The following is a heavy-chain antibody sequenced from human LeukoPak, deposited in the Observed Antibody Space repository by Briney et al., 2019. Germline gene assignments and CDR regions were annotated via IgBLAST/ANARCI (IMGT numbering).Heavy chain of an antibody. J-gene: IGHJ3*02. CDR1: GGSISSSSYY. V-gene: IGHV4-39*07. CDR2: IYYSGST. D-gene: IGHD1-26*01. Sequence: SETLSLTCTVSGGSISSSSYYWGWIRLPPGKGLEWIGSIYYSGSTYYNPSLKSRVTISVDTSKNQFSLKLSSVTAADTAVYYCARGWEAGQHLYAFDIWGQGTMVTVSS. CDR3: ARGWEAGQHLYAFDI.